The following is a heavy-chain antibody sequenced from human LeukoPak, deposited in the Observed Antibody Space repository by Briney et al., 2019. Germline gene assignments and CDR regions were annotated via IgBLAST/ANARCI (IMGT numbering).Heavy chain of an antibody. CDR2: INPNSGGT. CDR1: GYTFTGYH. D-gene: IGHD2-2*01. V-gene: IGHV1-8*03. J-gene: IGHJ4*02. Sequence: ASVKVSCKASGYTFTGYHMHWVRQAPGQGLEWMGWINPNSGGTSYAQKFQGRVTITRNTSISTAYMELSSLRSEDTAVYYCARGRGPLPYCSSTSCPGAHFDYWGQGTLVTVSS. CDR3: ARGRGPLPYCSSTSCPGAHFDY.